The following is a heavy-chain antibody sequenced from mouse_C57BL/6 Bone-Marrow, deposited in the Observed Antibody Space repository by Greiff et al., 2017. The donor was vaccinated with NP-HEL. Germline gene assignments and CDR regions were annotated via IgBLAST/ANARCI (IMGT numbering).Heavy chain of an antibody. CDR1: GFSLTSYG. J-gene: IGHJ3*01. CDR3: AKNFCDGYSSWFAY. CDR2: IWRGGST. V-gene: IGHV2-5*01. Sequence: VQLQQSGPGLVQPSQSLSITCTVSGFSLTSYGVHWVRQSPGKGLEWLGVIWRGGSTDYNAAFMSRLSITKDNSKSQVFFKMNILQADDTAIYYCAKNFCDGYSSWFAYWGQGTLVTVSA. D-gene: IGHD2-3*01.